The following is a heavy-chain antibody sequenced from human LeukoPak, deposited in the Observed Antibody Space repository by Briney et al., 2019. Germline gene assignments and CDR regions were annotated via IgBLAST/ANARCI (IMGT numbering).Heavy chain of an antibody. V-gene: IGHV3-30*02. D-gene: IGHD6-13*01. CDR1: GFTFSSYG. CDR2: VRYDGSNK. Sequence: GGSLRLSCVASGFTFSSYGMHWVRQAPGTGLEWVAFVRYDGSNKYYADSVKGRFTTSRDNSKNTMYLQMNSLRVEDTAVYYCAKDRGSSWTFDYWGQGTLVTVSS. CDR3: AKDRGSSWTFDY. J-gene: IGHJ4*02.